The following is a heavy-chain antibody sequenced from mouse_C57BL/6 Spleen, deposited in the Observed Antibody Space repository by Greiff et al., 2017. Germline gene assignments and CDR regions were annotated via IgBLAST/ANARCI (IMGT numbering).Heavy chain of an antibody. CDR3: ARPYDYDEAWFAC. CDR2: ISSGGSYT. D-gene: IGHD2-4*01. V-gene: IGHV5-6*01. J-gene: IGHJ3*01. Sequence: EVKVVESGGDLVRPGGSLKLSCAASGFTFSSYGMSWVRQTPDQRLEWVATISSGGSYTYYTDSVKGRFTISRDNAKITLYLQMSSLKSEDTAMYYCARPYDYDEAWFACWGQGALVTVS. CDR1: GFTFSSYG.